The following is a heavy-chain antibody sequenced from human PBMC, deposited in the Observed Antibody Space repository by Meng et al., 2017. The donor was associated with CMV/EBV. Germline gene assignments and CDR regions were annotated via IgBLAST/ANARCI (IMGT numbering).Heavy chain of an antibody. CDR1: GGTFTSSA. D-gene: IGHD2-2*01. Sequence: QAQMVGSGAGGKKPGSRGKLSGKATGGTFTSSAISGVGRAPGQGLEWMGGNIPILGTANYAQKFQGRVTITADEPTSTAYMELSSMRSEDTAVYYCARNQPSRGGSHEDYWGQGTLVTVSS. CDR2: NIPILGTA. CDR3: ARNQPSRGGSHEDY. V-gene: IGHV1-69*01. J-gene: IGHJ4*02.